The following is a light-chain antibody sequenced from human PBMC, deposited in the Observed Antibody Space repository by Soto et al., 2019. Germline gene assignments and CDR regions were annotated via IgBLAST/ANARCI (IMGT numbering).Light chain of an antibody. CDR3: SSYTSSSTLVV. V-gene: IGLV2-14*01. CDR1: SRDVGGYNY. Sequence: QSALTQPASVSGSAGQSITISCTGTSRDVGGYNYVSWYQQHPGKAPKLMIYDVSNRPSGVSNRFSGSKSGNTASLTISGLQAEDEADYYCSSYTSSSTLVVFGGGTKLTVL. J-gene: IGLJ2*01. CDR2: DVS.